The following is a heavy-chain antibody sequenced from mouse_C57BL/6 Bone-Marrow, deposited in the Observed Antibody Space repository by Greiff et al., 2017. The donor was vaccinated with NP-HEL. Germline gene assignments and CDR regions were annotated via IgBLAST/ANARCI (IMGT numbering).Heavy chain of an antibody. V-gene: IGHV1-80*01. J-gene: IGHJ2*01. Sequence: QVQLQQSGAELVKPGASVKISCKASGYAFSSYWMNWVKQRPGKGLEWIGQIYPGDGDTNYNGKFKGKATLTADKSSSTAYMQLSSLTSEDSAVYFCARRYDSKRYYFDYWGQGTTLTVSS. CDR2: IYPGDGDT. CDR1: GYAFSSYW. D-gene: IGHD2-5*01. CDR3: ARRYDSKRYYFDY.